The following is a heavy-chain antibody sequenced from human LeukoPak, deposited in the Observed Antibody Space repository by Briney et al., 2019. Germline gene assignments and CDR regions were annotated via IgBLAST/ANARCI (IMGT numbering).Heavy chain of an antibody. Sequence: GRSLRLSCAASGFTFSDYYMSWIRQAPGKGLEWVSTTGIGTYYADSVKGRFTISRDNSKNTLYLQMNSLRAEDTAVYYCAKRGPNYYFDYWGQGTLVTVSS. J-gene: IGHJ4*02. V-gene: IGHV3-23*01. CDR3: AKRGPNYYFDY. CDR1: GFTFSDYY. D-gene: IGHD4/OR15-4a*01. CDR2: TGIGT.